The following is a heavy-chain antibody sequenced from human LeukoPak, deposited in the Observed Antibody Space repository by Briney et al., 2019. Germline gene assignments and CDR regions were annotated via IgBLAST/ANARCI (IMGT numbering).Heavy chain of an antibody. Sequence: PSETLSLTCTVSGDSISGHYWNWIRQSPEKGLEWIGYIYDSGTANYNPSLKSRVAISIDTSKNQFSLSLNSLTAADTAIYFCARKNFYPYWYFDVWGRGTLVTVSS. CDR1: GDSISGHY. J-gene: IGHJ2*01. CDR2: IYDSGTA. CDR3: ARKNFYPYWYFDV. D-gene: IGHD3-3*01. V-gene: IGHV4-59*08.